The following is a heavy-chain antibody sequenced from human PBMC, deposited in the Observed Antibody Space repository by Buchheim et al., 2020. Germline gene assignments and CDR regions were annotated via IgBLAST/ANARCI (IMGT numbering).Heavy chain of an antibody. CDR2: ISSSISYT. J-gene: IGHJ6*03. V-gene: IGHV3-11*05. D-gene: IGHD2-2*01. CDR3: ARVEVVPAAIPLNYYYYYMDV. Sequence: QVQLVESGGGLVKPGGSLRLSCAASGFTFSDYYMSWIRQAPGKGLEWVSYISSSISYTNYADSVKGRFTISRDNAKNSLYLQMNSLRAEDTAVYYCARVEVVPAAIPLNYYYYYMDVWGKGTT. CDR1: GFTFSDYY.